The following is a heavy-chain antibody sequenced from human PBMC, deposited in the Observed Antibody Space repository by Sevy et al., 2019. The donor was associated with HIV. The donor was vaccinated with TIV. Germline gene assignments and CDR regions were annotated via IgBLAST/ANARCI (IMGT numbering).Heavy chain of an antibody. CDR2: ISYDGSNK. J-gene: IGHJ4*02. CDR1: GFTFSRYG. D-gene: IGHD3-22*01. Sequence: GGSLRLSCAASGFTFSRYGMHWVRQAPGKGLEWVAVISYDGSNKYYAESVKGRFTNSRDNSKNTLYLQMNGLRAEETAVYYCATHYYDSSGYYPFDYWGQGTLVTVSS. V-gene: IGHV3-30*03. CDR3: ATHYYDSSGYYPFDY.